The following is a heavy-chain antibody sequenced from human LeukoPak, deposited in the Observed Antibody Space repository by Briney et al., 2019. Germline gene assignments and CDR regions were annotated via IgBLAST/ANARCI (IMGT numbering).Heavy chain of an antibody. Sequence: ASVNVSCKASGYTFTGYYMHCVRQAPGQGLEWMGWINPNTGGTNYAQKFQGRVTMTRDTSISTAYMELSRLTSDDTAFYYCARGGVAAAGPYAFDIWGQGTMVTVSS. CDR2: INPNTGGT. CDR3: ARGGVAAAGPYAFDI. CDR1: GYTFTGYY. D-gene: IGHD6-13*01. V-gene: IGHV1-2*02. J-gene: IGHJ3*02.